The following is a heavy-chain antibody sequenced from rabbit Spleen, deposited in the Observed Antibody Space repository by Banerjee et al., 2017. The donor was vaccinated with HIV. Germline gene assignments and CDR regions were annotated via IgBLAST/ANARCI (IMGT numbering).Heavy chain of an antibody. CDR2: IYAGSSGST. CDR3: ARDGGVYYRLIL. V-gene: IGHV1S45*01. Sequence: QEQLVESGGGLVKPEGSLKLSCTASGFSFSNKAVMCWVRQAPGKGLEWIACIYAGSSGSTYYANWAKGRVTISKTSSTTVTLQMTSLTAADTATYFCARDGGVYYRLILWGPGTLVTVS. J-gene: IGHJ4*01. D-gene: IGHD1-1*01. CDR1: GFSFSNKAV.